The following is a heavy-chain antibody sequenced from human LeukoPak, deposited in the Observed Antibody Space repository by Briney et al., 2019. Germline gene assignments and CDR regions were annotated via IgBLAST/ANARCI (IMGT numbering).Heavy chain of an antibody. V-gene: IGHV3-23*01. J-gene: IGHJ4*02. CDR2: ISSDGGRT. Sequence: GGSLRLSCAASGLTFSSFAMTWGRQAPGKGVECVSSISSDGGRTHYADSVKGRFTISRDNSKSTLYLQMDSLRADDTAVYYCAKGLSSSSGGGGNWGQGTPVTVSA. CDR1: GLTFSSFA. D-gene: IGHD6-6*01. CDR3: AKGLSSSSGGGGN.